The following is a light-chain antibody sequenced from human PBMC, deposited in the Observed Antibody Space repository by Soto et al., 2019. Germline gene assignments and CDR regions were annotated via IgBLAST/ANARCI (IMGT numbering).Light chain of an antibody. V-gene: IGKV3-15*01. J-gene: IGKJ5*01. CDR1: QSVSGN. CDR3: QQYNNWPPT. Sequence: EIVMTQSPATLSVSPGERATLSCRASQSVSGNLAWYQQKPGQAPRLLIYGASTRATGIPARFSRSGSGTDFTLTISSLQSEDFAVYYCQQYNNWPPTFGQGTRLEIK. CDR2: GAS.